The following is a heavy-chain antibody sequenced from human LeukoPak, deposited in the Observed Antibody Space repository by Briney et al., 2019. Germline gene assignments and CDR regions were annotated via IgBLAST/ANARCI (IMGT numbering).Heavy chain of an antibody. CDR1: GYTFTSYG. CDR3: ARVNFGLDDYGDYVFDS. J-gene: IGHJ4*02. V-gene: IGHV1-18*01. Sequence: ASVNVSSKASGYTFTSYGISWVRQAPGHRREWMGWISAYNGKTNYAKKLQGRVTITTDKSTSTAYLEMRSLRSDDTGVYYCARVNFGLDDYGDYVFDSWGEGALVTV. D-gene: IGHD4-17*01. CDR2: ISAYNGKT.